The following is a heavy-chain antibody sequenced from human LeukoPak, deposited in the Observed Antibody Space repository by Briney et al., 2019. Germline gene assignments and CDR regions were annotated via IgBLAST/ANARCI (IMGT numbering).Heavy chain of an antibody. CDR3: VREGEGPLSKDFDY. D-gene: IGHD2/OR15-2a*01. CDR2: IGPHSTFT. Sequence: ASVKLSCTSSGFTFTDHYIHWVRQGPGQGLEWMGYIGPHSTFTSSPQEFQGRVTMTRDASMSTAYMELTRLTSDDTAVYYCVREGEGPLSKDFDYWGQGTLVTVSS. V-gene: IGHV1-2*02. J-gene: IGHJ4*02. CDR1: GFTFTDHY.